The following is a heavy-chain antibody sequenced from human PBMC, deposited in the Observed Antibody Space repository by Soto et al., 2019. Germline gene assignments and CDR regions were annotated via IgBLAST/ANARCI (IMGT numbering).Heavy chain of an antibody. J-gene: IGHJ4*02. V-gene: IGHV2-5*02. D-gene: IGHD6-19*01. CDR2: IYWDDDK. Sequence: QITXKESGXTLVKPTQTLTLTCTFSGFSLSSTRMAVGWIRQPPGKALEWLALIYWDDDKRYSPFLKSRLTITKDTSKNQVVLTMSNMDPVDTARYYCAHIVVAGLGYYFDYWGQGTLVTVSS. CDR1: GFSLSSTRMA. CDR3: AHIVVAGLGYYFDY.